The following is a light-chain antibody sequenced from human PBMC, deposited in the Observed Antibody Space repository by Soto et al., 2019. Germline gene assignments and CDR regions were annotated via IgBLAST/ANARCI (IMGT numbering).Light chain of an antibody. CDR1: KSISSY. CDR2: AAS. V-gene: IGKV1-39*01. CDR3: QQRSIWHPWT. Sequence: DSQVTQSPSSLSASVGGRFTITCLASKSISSYLNWYQQKPWKAPKLLIYAASSLQSGVPSRFSGSGSGTDFSLTISSLEHEDFAIYYCQQRSIWHPWTFGQGTKVDIK. J-gene: IGKJ1*01.